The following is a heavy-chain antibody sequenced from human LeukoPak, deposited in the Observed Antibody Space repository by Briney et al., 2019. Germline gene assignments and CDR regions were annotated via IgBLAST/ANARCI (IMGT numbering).Heavy chain of an antibody. CDR2: MNPNSGGT. Sequence: ASVKVSCKASGYTFTGYYMHWVRQAPGQGLEWMGWMNPNSGGTNYAQKFQGRVTMTRDTSISTAYMELSRLRSDDTAVYYCARDGRYCSIPGGCAFDIWGQGTMVTVSS. CDR1: GYTFTGYY. V-gene: IGHV1-2*02. J-gene: IGHJ3*02. CDR3: ARDGRYCSIPGGCAFDI. D-gene: IGHD2-2*01.